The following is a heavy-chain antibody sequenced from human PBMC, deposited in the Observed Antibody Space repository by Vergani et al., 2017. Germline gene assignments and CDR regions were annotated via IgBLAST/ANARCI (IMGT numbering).Heavy chain of an antibody. CDR2: ISPKTGDT. J-gene: IGHJ5*01. CDR3: AHSWNFGRRDWFDS. D-gene: IGHD1-26*01. CDR1: ESTSSDYN. Sequence: QVQLMQSGPVMKKPGGSMKVSCQASESTSSDYNIHWVRQPPGQGLQWMGWISPKTGDTDYLQRFQDRVTMTRDASTKTVYLKMTRLTSDDTAIYYCAHSWNFGRRDWFDSWGPGTLVTVSS. V-gene: IGHV1-2*02.